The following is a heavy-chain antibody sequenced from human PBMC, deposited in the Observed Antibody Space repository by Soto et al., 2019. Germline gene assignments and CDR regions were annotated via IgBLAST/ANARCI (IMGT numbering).Heavy chain of an antibody. CDR1: GGSISSGGYS. Sequence: SETLSLTCAVSGGSISSGGYSWSWIRQPPGKGLEWIGYIYHSGSTYYNPSLKSRVTISVDRSKNQFSLKLSSVTAADTAVYYCASHYYGSGSSTRFDYWGQGTLVTVSS. D-gene: IGHD3-10*01. CDR3: ASHYYGSGSSTRFDY. J-gene: IGHJ4*02. V-gene: IGHV4-30-2*01. CDR2: IYHSGST.